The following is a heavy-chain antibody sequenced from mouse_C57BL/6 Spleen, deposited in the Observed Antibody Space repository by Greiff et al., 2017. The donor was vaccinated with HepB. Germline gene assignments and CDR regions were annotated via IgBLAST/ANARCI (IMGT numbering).Heavy chain of an antibody. Sequence: VQLQQSGPELVKPGASVRISCKASGYSFTGYYMNWVKQSPEKSLEWIGEINPSTGGTTYNQKFKAKATLTVDKSSSTAYMQLKSLTSEDSAVHYCARETAWFAYWGQGTLVTVSA. J-gene: IGHJ3*01. CDR3: ARETAWFAY. V-gene: IGHV1-42*01. CDR1: GYSFTGYY. CDR2: INPSTGGT.